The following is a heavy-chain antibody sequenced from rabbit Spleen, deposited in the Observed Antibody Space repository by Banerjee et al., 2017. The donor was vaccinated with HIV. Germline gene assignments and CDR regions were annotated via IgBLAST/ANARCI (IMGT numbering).Heavy chain of an antibody. V-gene: IGHV1S40*01. CDR1: GFSFSSSYY. CDR3: TRDSAGREDFNL. CDR2: IYGDRSGST. J-gene: IGHJ4*01. Sequence: QSLEESGGDLVKPEGSLTLTCTASGFSFSSSYYMCWVRQAPGKGLECIACIYGDRSGSTYYANWAKGRFTISRTSSTTVTLEMTSLTAADTATYFCTRDSAGREDFNLWGQGTLVTVS. D-gene: IGHD4-2*01.